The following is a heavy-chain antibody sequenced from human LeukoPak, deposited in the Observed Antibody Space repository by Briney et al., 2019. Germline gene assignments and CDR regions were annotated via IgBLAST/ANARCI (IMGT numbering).Heavy chain of an antibody. D-gene: IGHD6-19*01. J-gene: IGHJ4*01. CDR2: ISTTSST. Sequence: GGSLRLSCAASGFTFSSFSIHWVRLTPGKGLEWVSFISTTSSTHYVASVKGRFTISRDNAKNSVSLLMNSLRADDTAVYYCMRDPSRLEPGYFDNWGQGVLVTVSS. CDR1: GFTFSSFS. V-gene: IGHV3-21*01. CDR3: MRDPSRLEPGYFDN.